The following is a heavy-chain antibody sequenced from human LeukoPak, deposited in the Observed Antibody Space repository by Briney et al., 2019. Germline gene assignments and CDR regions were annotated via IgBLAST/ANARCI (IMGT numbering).Heavy chain of an antibody. CDR2: ISSSSSYI. V-gene: IGHV3-21*01. CDR3: ARAFQFGEFYYYMDV. J-gene: IGHJ6*03. D-gene: IGHD3-10*01. CDR1: GFIFSSYS. Sequence: GGSLRLSCAASGFIFSSYSMNWVRQAPGKGLEWVSSISSSSSYIYYADSVKGRFTISRDNAKKSLYLQMNSLRAEDTAVYYCARAFQFGEFYYYMDVWGKGTTVTVSS.